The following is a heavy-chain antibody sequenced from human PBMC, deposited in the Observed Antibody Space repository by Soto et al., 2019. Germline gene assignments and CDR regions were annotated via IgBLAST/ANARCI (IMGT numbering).Heavy chain of an antibody. CDR3: ARAAYGEYWFDP. D-gene: IGHD4-17*01. J-gene: IGHJ5*02. CDR1: GFTFSGYW. V-gene: IGHV3-74*01. Sequence: EVQLVESGGGVVPPGGSLRLSCAASGFTFSGYWMHWVRQAPGKGLMWVSRINGDGRTTNYADSVKDRFTISRENAKNTLYLQMNSLRAEDTAVYYCARAAYGEYWFDPWGQGTLVTVSS. CDR2: INGDGRTT.